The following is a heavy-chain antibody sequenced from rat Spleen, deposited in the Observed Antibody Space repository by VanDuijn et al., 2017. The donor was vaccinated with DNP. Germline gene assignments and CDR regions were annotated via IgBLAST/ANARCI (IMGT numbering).Heavy chain of an antibody. D-gene: IGHD1-6*01. CDR1: GFSFTTYT. V-gene: IGHV2-6*01. CDR3: ARDGPSYVYYGLLGRLVY. Sequence: QVQLKESGPGLVKPSQTLSLTCTVSGFSFTTYTVSWIRQPPGKGLEWVAAISRGGSTFYNSALKSRLSISRDTSKSQVFLKMNSLQTEDTATYFCARDGPSYVYYGLLGRLVYWGQGTLVTVSS. CDR2: ISRGGST. J-gene: IGHJ3*01.